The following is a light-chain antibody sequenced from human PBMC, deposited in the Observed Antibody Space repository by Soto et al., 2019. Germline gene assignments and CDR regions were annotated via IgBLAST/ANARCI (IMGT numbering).Light chain of an antibody. CDR1: QSVASN. J-gene: IGKJ4*01. CDR3: QQYNNLLT. CDR2: GAS. Sequence: EIVMTQSPATLSVSPGERATLSCRASQSVASNLAWYQLKPGLAPRLLIYGASTRATGIPARFSGSGSGTEFTLTNSSLQSEDFAVYYCQQYNNLLTFGGGTKVEIK. V-gene: IGKV3D-15*01.